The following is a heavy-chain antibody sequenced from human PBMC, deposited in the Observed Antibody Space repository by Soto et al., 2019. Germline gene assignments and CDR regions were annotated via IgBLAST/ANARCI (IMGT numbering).Heavy chain of an antibody. D-gene: IGHD5-18*01. Sequence: QVQLQESGPGLVKPSQTLSLTCTVSGVSISSGDYYWSWIRQPPGKGLEWIGYIYYSGSTYYNPSLKSRVTISVDTSKNQFSLKLSSVTAADTAVYHCAASHIQLWLPGFDYWGQGTLVTVSS. CDR1: GVSISSGDYY. J-gene: IGHJ4*02. CDR3: AASHIQLWLPGFDY. CDR2: IYYSGST. V-gene: IGHV4-30-4*01.